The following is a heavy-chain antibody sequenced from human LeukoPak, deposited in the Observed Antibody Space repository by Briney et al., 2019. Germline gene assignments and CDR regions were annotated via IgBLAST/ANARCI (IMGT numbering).Heavy chain of an antibody. J-gene: IGHJ3*02. CDR2: IYNSGNT. Sequence: SETLSLTCSVSGGSIGTYYWSWIRQPPGKGLEWIGYIYNSGNTNYNPSLRSRVTMSVDTSKNQFSLKLSSVTAADTALYYCASQGYCSGGTCYSGSLTDAFDIWGQGTMVTVSS. CDR3: ASQGYCSGGTCYSGSLTDAFDI. V-gene: IGHV4-59*08. D-gene: IGHD2-15*01. CDR1: GGSIGTYY.